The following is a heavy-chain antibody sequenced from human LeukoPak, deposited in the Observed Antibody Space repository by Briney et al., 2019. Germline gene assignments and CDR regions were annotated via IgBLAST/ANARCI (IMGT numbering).Heavy chain of an antibody. V-gene: IGHV1-2*02. CDR3: ARYTSGYYGYFDY. CDR1: GYTFTGYY. CDR2: INPNSGGT. Sequence: ASVKVSCKASGYTFTGYYMHWVRQAPGQGLEWMGWINPNSGGTNYAQKFQGRVTMTRDTSISTAYMELSRLRSDDAAMYYCARYTSGYYGYFDYWGQGTLVTVSS. J-gene: IGHJ4*02. D-gene: IGHD3-22*01.